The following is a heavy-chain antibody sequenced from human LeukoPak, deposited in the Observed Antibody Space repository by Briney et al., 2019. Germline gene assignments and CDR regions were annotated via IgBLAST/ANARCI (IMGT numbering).Heavy chain of an antibody. D-gene: IGHD2-15*01. CDR1: EFTFVRYA. V-gene: IGHV3-23*01. Sequence: GGSLRLSCAASEFTFVRYAMSWVRQAPGKGLEWVSAISGSGGSTYYADSVKGRFTISRDNSKNTLYLQMNSLRAEDTAVYYCAKDAGSRRYCSGGSCYSAYDYWGQGTLVTVSS. CDR3: AKDAGSRRYCSGGSCYSAYDY. CDR2: ISGSGGST. J-gene: IGHJ4*02.